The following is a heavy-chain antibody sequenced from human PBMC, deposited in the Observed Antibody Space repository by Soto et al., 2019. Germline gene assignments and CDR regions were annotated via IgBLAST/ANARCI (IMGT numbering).Heavy chain of an antibody. CDR3: ARSLDYGDYVFDY. CDR1: GFTFSDYY. J-gene: IGHJ4*02. CDR2: ITSSSNT. D-gene: IGHD4-17*01. V-gene: IGHV3-11*06. Sequence: PGGSLRLSCAASGFTFSDYYMSWIRQAPGKGLEWVSYITSSSNTNYADSVKGRFTISRDNAKNSLSLHMSSLRAEDTAVYYCARSLDYGDYVFDYWGQGTLVTVSS.